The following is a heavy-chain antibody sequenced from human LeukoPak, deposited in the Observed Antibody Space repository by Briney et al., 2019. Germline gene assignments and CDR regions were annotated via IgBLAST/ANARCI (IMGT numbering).Heavy chain of an antibody. CDR3: ARARSFSEPVGDYFDY. Sequence: SQTLSLTCTVSGGPISSGSYYWSWIRQPAGKGLEWIGRIYTSGSTNYNPSLKSRVTISVDTSKNQFSLKLSSVTAADTAVYYCARARSFSEPVGDYFDYWGQGTLVTVSS. D-gene: IGHD1-26*01. CDR1: GGPISSGSYY. J-gene: IGHJ4*02. V-gene: IGHV4-61*02. CDR2: IYTSGST.